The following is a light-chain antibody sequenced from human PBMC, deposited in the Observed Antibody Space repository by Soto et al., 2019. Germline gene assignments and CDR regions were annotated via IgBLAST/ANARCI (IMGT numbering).Light chain of an antibody. V-gene: IGKV3-20*01. CDR3: QKYGNAFT. J-gene: IGKJ3*01. CDR1: QSVSSTY. Sequence: ELVLTQSPGPLSLSPGERATLSCSASQSVSSTYLAWYQHKPGQGPRLLIYAASSRATGIPDRFSGGWSGKVFTLTSSILAADDSALYYRQKYGNAFTFGPGTKVEIK. CDR2: AAS.